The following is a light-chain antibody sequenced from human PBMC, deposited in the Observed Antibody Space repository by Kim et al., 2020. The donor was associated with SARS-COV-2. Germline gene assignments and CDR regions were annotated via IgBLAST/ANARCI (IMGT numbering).Light chain of an antibody. CDR2: END. CDR3: ATWDTSLSNVV. Sequence: GQTVTTSCSGSNPNIGSNFVSWYQSVPGIAPKLLIFENDQRYSGIPDRFSASKSGTSATLDITGLQTGDEADYYCATWDTSLSNVVFGEGTQLTVL. J-gene: IGLJ2*01. V-gene: IGLV1-51*01. CDR1: NPNIGSNF.